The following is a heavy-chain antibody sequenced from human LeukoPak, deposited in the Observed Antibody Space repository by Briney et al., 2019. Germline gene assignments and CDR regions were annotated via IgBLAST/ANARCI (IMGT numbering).Heavy chain of an antibody. CDR2: IYYTGST. D-gene: IGHD3/OR15-3a*01. CDR1: GGSISSYY. J-gene: IGHJ4*02. Sequence: SETLSLTCTVSGGSISSYYWSWIRQPPGKGLECIGHIYYTGSTYYKPSLESRVTISVDTAKNQISLKLSSVTAADTAVYYCARYEEFSAGYSASSPRHYFDHWGQGTLATVSS. V-gene: IGHV4-59*01. CDR3: ARYEEFSAGYSASSPRHYFDH.